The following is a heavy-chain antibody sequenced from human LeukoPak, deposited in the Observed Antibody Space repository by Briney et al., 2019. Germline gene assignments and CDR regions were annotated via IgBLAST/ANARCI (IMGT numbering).Heavy chain of an antibody. D-gene: IGHD3-9*01. CDR1: GGSISSSSYY. CDR3: AREDGTYFDFDY. J-gene: IGHJ4*02. CDR2: IYYSGST. V-gene: IGHV4-39*07. Sequence: SETLSLTCTVSGGSISSSSYYWGWIRQPPGKGLEWIGSIYYSGSTYYNPSLKSRVTISVDTSKNQFSLKLSSVTAADTAVYYCAREDGTYFDFDYWGQGTLVTVSP.